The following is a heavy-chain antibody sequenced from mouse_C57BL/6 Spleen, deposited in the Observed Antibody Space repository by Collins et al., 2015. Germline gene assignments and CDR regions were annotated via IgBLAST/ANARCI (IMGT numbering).Heavy chain of an antibody. CDR2: INPNNGGT. V-gene: IGHV1-26*01. Sequence: TDYYMNWVKQSHGKSLEWIGDINPNNGGTSFNQKFKGKATLTVDKSSSTAYMELRSLTFEDSAVYYCARESYYYGNSLDYWGQGTSVTVSS. D-gene: IGHD1-1*01. J-gene: IGHJ4*01. CDR1: TDYY. CDR3: ARESYYYGNSLDY.